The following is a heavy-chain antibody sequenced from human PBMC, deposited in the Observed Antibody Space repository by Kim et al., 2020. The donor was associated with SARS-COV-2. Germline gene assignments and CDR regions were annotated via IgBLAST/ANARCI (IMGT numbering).Heavy chain of an antibody. CDR1: GFTFSSYG. CDR2: IWYDGSNK. D-gene: IGHD3-10*01. J-gene: IGHJ6*02. V-gene: IGHV3-33*01. CDR3: ARDDSVGKWFGELLLDYYYYGMDV. Sequence: GGSLRLSCAASGFTFSSYGMHWVRQAPGKGLEWVAVIWYDGSNKYYADSVKGRFTISRDNSKNTLYLQMNSLRAEDTAVYYCARDDSVGKWFGELLLDYYYYGMDVWGQGTTVTVSS.